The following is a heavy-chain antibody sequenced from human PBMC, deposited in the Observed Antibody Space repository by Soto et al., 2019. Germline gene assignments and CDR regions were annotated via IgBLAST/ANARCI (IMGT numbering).Heavy chain of an antibody. D-gene: IGHD5-12*01. CDR3: ARDLRGYSRYDYLDY. Sequence: SETLSLTCTVSGGSISSGGYYWSWIRQHPGKGPEWVGYSYYTGSSYYNPSLKSRVTISVDASKNQLSLRLASVTAADTAVYYCARDLRGYSRYDYLDYWGQGIPVTVSS. V-gene: IGHV4-31*03. CDR2: SYYTGSS. CDR1: GGSISSGGYY. J-gene: IGHJ4*02.